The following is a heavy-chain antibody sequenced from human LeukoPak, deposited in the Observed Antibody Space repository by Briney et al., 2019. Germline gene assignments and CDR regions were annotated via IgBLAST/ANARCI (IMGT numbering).Heavy chain of an antibody. D-gene: IGHD3-22*01. V-gene: IGHV4-39*01. CDR2: IYYSGST. CDR3: ARFVANYYDSSGRTNWFDP. CDR1: GGSIISSSYY. Sequence: PSETLSLTCTVSGGSIISSSYYWGWIRQPPGKGLEWIGSIYYSGSTYYNPSLKSRVTISVDTSKNQFSLKLSSVTAADTAVYYCARFVANYYDSSGRTNWFDPWGQGTLVTVSS. J-gene: IGHJ5*02.